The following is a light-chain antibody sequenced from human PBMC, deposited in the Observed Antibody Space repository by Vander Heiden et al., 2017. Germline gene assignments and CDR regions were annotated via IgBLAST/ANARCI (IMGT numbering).Light chain of an antibody. CDR3: LQHNTYPMYT. CDR2: AAS. J-gene: IGKJ2*01. Sequence: DIQMTQSPSSLSASVGDRVTITCRASQGIRNDLAWYQQKPGKAPKRLIYAASSLQSGVPSRFRGSGSGTEFTLTISSLQPEDLGTYYCLQHNTYPMYTFGQGTKLEIK. V-gene: IGKV1-17*01. CDR1: QGIRND.